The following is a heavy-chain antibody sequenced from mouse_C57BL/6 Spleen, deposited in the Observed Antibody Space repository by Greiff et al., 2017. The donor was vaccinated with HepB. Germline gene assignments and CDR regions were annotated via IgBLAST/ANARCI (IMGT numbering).Heavy chain of an antibody. D-gene: IGHD1-1*01. J-gene: IGHJ4*01. CDR3: TRKHFTVVAYYAMDY. CDR2: IRNKANNHAT. CDR1: GFTFSDAW. Sequence: DVKLQESGGGLVQPGGSMKLSCAASGFTFSDAWMDWVRQSPEKGLEWVAEIRNKANNHATYYAESVKGRFTISRDDSKSSVYLQMNSLRAEDTGIYYCTRKHFTVVAYYAMDYWGQGTSVTVSS. V-gene: IGHV6-6*01.